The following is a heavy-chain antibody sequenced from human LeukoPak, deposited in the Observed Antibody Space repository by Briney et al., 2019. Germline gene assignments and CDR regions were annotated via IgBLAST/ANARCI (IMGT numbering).Heavy chain of an antibody. V-gene: IGHV3-21*01. Sequence: GGSLRLSCAASGFTFSNYNMNWVRHAPGKGLEWVSSISGSGSYIYYADSMKGRFTISRDNAKNSLYLQMNSLRAEDTAVYYCASRASCGGDCYQFDYWGQGTLVTVSS. CDR3: ASRASCGGDCYQFDY. CDR2: ISGSGSYI. CDR1: GFTFSNYN. J-gene: IGHJ4*02. D-gene: IGHD2-21*02.